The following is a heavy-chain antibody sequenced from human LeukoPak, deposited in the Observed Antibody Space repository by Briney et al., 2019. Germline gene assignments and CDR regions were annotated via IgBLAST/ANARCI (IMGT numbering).Heavy chain of an antibody. CDR3: ARVGGGGSGWSTTDY. V-gene: IGHV3-7*01. J-gene: IGHJ4*02. CDR2: INQDGSEK. D-gene: IGHD6-19*01. Sequence: GGSLRLSCVASGFTFSSYWMSWVRQAPGKGLEWVANINQDGSEKYDVDSAKGRFTISRDNAKNSLYLQMNSLRVEDTAMYYCARVGGGGSGWSTTDYWGQGTLVTISS. CDR1: GFTFSSYW.